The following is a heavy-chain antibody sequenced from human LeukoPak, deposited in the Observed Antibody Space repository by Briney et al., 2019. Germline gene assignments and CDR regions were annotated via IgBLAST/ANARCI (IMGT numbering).Heavy chain of an antibody. Sequence: SETLSLTCTVSGGSTSSDHWSWIRQPPDKGLEWIGCISYRGGTNYNPSLKSRVTISIDTSKKHFSLKLTSVTAADKGVYYCARGRGLGVITPYSDSWGQGTLVTVSS. V-gene: IGHV4-59*08. J-gene: IGHJ4*02. CDR1: GGSTSSDH. CDR3: ARGRGLGVITPYSDS. D-gene: IGHD3-16*02. CDR2: ISYRGGT.